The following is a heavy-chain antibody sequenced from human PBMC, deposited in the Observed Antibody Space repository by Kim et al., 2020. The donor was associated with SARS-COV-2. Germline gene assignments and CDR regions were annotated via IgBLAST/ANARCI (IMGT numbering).Heavy chain of an antibody. CDR2: ISGSGGST. CDR3: AKAPHHFYCSSTSCYVDY. V-gene: IGHV3-23*01. J-gene: IGHJ4*02. Sequence: GGSLRLSCAASGFTFSSYAMSWVRQAPGKGLEWVSAISGSGGSTYYADSVKGRFTISRDNSKNTLYLQMNSLRAEDTAVYYCAKAPHHFYCSSTSCYVDYWGQGTLVTVSS. CDR1: GFTFSSYA. D-gene: IGHD2-2*01.